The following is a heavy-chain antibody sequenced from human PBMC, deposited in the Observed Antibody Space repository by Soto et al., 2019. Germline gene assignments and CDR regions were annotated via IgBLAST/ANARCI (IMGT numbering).Heavy chain of an antibody. CDR3: ATAEVDY. CDR2: MNSDGRTT. CDR1: GFTFGNSW. V-gene: IGHV3-74*01. J-gene: IGHJ4*02. Sequence: GVSLRLSCAASGFTFGNSWMHWVRQAPGEGLEWVSRMNSDGRTTDYADSVKGRFTVSRDNAKNTLYLQMNSLRAEDTAVYYCATAEVDYWGPGTLVTVSS.